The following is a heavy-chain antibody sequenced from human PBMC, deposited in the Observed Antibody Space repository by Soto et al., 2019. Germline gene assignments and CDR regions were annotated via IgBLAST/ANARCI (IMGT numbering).Heavy chain of an antibody. J-gene: IGHJ4*02. Sequence: GGSLRLSCAASEFTFSRYCMNWVRQVPREGQVWISHICNENNETSYADSVKGRFTISRDNAKNTLYLQMNSLRVEVTAVYYCAADTSGPRAFEYWGQGTLVTVSS. D-gene: IGHD5-12*01. CDR3: AADTSGPRAFEY. CDR1: EFTFSRYC. V-gene: IGHV3-74*01. CDR2: ICNENNET.